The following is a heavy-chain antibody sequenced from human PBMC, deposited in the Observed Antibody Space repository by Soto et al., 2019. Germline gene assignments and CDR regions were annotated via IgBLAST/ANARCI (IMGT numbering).Heavy chain of an antibody. CDR1: RYSFTTYW. CDR3: ARIVREQWMADY. D-gene: IGHD6-19*01. V-gene: IGHV5-51*01. J-gene: IGHJ4*02. Sequence: GESLKISCKGSRYSFTTYWIGWVRQMPGKGLEWMGIIYPTDSDTRYSPSFQGQVTISADKSISTAYLQWSSLKASDTAMYYCARIVREQWMADYWGRGTLVTVSS. CDR2: IYPTDSDT.